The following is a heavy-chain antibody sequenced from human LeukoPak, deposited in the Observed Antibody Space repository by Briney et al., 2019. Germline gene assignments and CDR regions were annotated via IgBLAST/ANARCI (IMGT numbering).Heavy chain of an antibody. CDR1: GFTFSEYY. D-gene: IGHD2/OR15-2a*01. CDR2: ISSSGRLM. V-gene: IGHV3-11*01. J-gene: IGHJ6*02. CDR3: ARDTNSGLDV. Sequence: GGSLRLSCAASGFTFSEYYINWIRQAPGKGLEWVSHISSSGRLMQYADSVRGRFTITRDNAQNFMSLQMNNLKPEDTAVYYCARDTNSGLDVWGRGTTVTVS.